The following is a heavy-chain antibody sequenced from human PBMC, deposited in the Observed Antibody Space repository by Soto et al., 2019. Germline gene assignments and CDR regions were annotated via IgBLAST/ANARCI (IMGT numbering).Heavy chain of an antibody. V-gene: IGHV1-69*13. J-gene: IGHJ4*02. D-gene: IGHD3-16*01. CDR1: GDIFSSFA. Sequence: SVKVSCKASGDIFSSFAISWVRQAPGQGLEWMGGIIPVFGTTNYAQKFQDRVTITADESTNTAYMELSSLRSEDTAIYYCAMGGSPYVWFNEYWGQGTLVTVSS. CDR3: AMGGSPYVWFNEY. CDR2: IIPVFGTT.